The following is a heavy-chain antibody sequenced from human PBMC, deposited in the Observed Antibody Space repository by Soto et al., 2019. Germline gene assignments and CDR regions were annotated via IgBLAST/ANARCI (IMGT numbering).Heavy chain of an antibody. CDR3: ATLWFGELLPYNWFDP. J-gene: IGHJ5*02. V-gene: IGHV4-39*01. CDR2: IYYSGST. D-gene: IGHD3-10*01. Sequence: QLQLQESGPGLVKPSETLSLTCTVSGGSISSSSYYWGWIRQPPGKGLEWIGSIYYSGSTYYNPSLKSRVTISVDTSKNQFSLKLCSVTAADTAVYYCATLWFGELLPYNWFDPWGQGTLVTVSS. CDR1: GGSISSSSYY.